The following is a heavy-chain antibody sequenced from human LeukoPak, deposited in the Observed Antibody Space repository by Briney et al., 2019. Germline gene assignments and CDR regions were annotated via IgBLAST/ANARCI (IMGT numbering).Heavy chain of an antibody. CDR1: GGSVNSDNYY. CDR2: ISYSGRA. V-gene: IGHV4-61*01. Sequence: SETLSLTCTVSGGSVNSDNYYWTWIRQPPGKGLEWFGYISYSGRATYNPSLKSRVTMSIDTSKNQFSLKLSSVTAAGTAVYYCLREGGGYWGQGTLVTVSS. J-gene: IGHJ4*02. D-gene: IGHD3-10*01. CDR3: LREGGGY.